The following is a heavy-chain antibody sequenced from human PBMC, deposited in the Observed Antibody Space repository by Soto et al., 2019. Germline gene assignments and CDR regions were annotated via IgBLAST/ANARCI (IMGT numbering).Heavy chain of an antibody. J-gene: IGHJ4*02. Sequence: GGSLRLSCAASGFTFSSYAMSWVRQAPGKGLEWASAISGSGGSTYYADSVKGRFTISRDNSKNTLYLQMNSLRAEDTAVYYCAKDRCSSGYTFDYWGQGTLVTVYS. CDR2: ISGSGGST. CDR3: AKDRCSSGYTFDY. D-gene: IGHD6-19*01. CDR1: GFTFSSYA. V-gene: IGHV3-23*01.